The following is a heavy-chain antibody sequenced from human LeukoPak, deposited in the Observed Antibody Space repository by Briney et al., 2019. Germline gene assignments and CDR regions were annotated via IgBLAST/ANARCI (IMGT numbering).Heavy chain of an antibody. J-gene: IGHJ4*02. Sequence: GGSLRLSCAASGFTFSSYWMSWVRQAPGKGLEWVANIKQDGSEKYYVDSVKGRFTISRDNAKNSLYLQMNSLRAEDTAVYYCAKGEIVVVSNFDYWDQGTLVTVSS. CDR2: IKQDGSEK. CDR3: AKGEIVVVSNFDY. V-gene: IGHV3-7*03. D-gene: IGHD2-21*01. CDR1: GFTFSSYW.